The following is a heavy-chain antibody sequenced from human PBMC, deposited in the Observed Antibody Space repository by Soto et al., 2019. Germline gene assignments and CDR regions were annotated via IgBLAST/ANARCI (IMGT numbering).Heavy chain of an antibody. V-gene: IGHV3-74*01. CDR2: INSDGSAT. J-gene: IGHJ1*01. CDR3: ATPGYSSGWLFQH. Sequence: PGGSLRLSCAASGFTFSSYWMHWVRQVPGKGLVWVSRINSDGSATYYADSVKGRFTIFRDNAKNTLYLQMNSLRAEDTAVYYCATPGYSSGWLFQHWGRGTLVTVSS. CDR1: GFTFSSYW. D-gene: IGHD6-19*01.